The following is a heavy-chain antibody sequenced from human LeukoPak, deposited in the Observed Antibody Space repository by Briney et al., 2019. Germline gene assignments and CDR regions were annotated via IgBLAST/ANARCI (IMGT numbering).Heavy chain of an antibody. CDR2: IIPIFGTA. D-gene: IGHD2-2*01. CDR3: ARIEGYCSSTSCPHDAFDI. Sequence: SVKVSCKASGGTFSSYAISWVRQAPGQGLEWMGGIIPIFGTANYAQKFQGRVTITADETTSTAYMELSSLRSEDTAVYYCARIEGYCSSTSCPHDAFDIWGQGTMVTVSS. J-gene: IGHJ3*02. CDR1: GGTFSSYA. V-gene: IGHV1-69*13.